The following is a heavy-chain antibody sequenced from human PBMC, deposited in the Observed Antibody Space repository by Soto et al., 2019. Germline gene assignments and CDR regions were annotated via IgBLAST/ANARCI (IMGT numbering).Heavy chain of an antibody. J-gene: IGHJ5*02. CDR2: IYYSGST. D-gene: IGHD3-22*01. Sequence: TSETLSLTCTVSGDSMNNYFWNWIRQPPGKGLEWIGYIYYSGSTNYNPALKGRVTFSVDTSENQFSLKLNSVTAADTAVYYCAMGRKDYDTSGYYPPAGWFDPWGPGILVTVSS. V-gene: IGHV4-59*01. CDR3: AMGRKDYDTSGYYPPAGWFDP. CDR1: GDSMNNYF.